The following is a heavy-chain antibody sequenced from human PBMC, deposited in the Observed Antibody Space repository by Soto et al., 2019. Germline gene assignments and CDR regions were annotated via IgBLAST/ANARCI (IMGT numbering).Heavy chain of an antibody. D-gene: IGHD5-18*01. CDR2: INWNSGGI. Sequence: GGSLRLSCAASGFTFSSYAMSWVRQAPGKGLEWVSGINWNSGGIGYADSVKGRFAVSRDNAKKSLYLQMNSLRAEDTAFYYCAKAGQLWLPNYYFDYWGQGTLVTVSS. CDR1: GFTFSSYA. CDR3: AKAGQLWLPNYYFDY. J-gene: IGHJ4*02. V-gene: IGHV3-9*01.